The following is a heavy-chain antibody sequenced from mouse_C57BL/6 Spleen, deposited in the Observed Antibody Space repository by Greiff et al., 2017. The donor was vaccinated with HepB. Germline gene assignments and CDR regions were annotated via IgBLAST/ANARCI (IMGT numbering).Heavy chain of an antibody. D-gene: IGHD1-1*01. V-gene: IGHV5-9-1*02. J-gene: IGHJ4*01. Sequence: EVQRVESGEGLVKPGGSLKLSCAASGFTFSSYAMSWVRQTPEKRLEWVAYISSGGDYIYYADTVKGRFTISRDNARNTLYLQMSSLKSEDTAMYYCTRDQDYYGSSYAMDYWGQGTSVTVSS. CDR3: TRDQDYYGSSYAMDY. CDR1: GFTFSSYA. CDR2: ISSGGDYI.